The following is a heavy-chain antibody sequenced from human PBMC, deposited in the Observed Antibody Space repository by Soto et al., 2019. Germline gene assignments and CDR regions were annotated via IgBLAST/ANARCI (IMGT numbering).Heavy chain of an antibody. D-gene: IGHD2-2*02. CDR2: IIPILGIA. J-gene: IGHJ6*02. CDR1: GGTFSSYT. CDR3: ARNNIVVVPAAIVGGDYYGMDV. V-gene: IGHV1-69*02. Sequence: SVKVSCKASGGTFSSYTISWVRQAPGQGLEWMGRIIPILGIANYAQKFQGRVTITADKSTSTAYMELSSLRSEDTAVYYCARNNIVVVPAAIVGGDYYGMDVWGQGTTVTVSS.